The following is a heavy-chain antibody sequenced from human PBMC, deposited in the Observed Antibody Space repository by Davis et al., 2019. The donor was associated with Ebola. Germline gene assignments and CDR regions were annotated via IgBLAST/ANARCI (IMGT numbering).Heavy chain of an antibody. CDR3: ARLPIVGATTGHGY. CDR2: TNPSGGST. Sequence: AASVTVSCMASGYTFTSYYMHWVRQAPGQGLEWMGITNPSGGSTSHAQKFQGRVTMTRDTSTSTVYMELSSLRSEDTAVYYYARLPIVGATTGHGYWGQRTLVTVSS. J-gene: IGHJ4*02. CDR1: GYTFTSYY. V-gene: IGHV1-46*01. D-gene: IGHD1-26*01.